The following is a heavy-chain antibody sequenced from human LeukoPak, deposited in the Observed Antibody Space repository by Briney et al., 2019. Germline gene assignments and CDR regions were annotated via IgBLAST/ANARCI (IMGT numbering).Heavy chain of an antibody. V-gene: IGHV4-39*01. CDR3: ARRPEMATDFDY. D-gene: IGHD5-24*01. Sequence: SETLSLTCTVSGGSISSSSYYWGWIRQPPGKGLEWIGSIYYSGSTYYNPSLKSRVTISVDTSKNQFSLKLSPVTAADTAVYYCARRPEMATDFDYWGQGTLVTVSS. J-gene: IGHJ4*02. CDR1: GGSISSSSYY. CDR2: IYYSGST.